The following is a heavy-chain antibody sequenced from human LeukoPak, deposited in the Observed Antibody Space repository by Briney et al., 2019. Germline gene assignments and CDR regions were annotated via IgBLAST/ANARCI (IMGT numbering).Heavy chain of an antibody. D-gene: IGHD4-17*01. CDR1: GFTFSDHY. CDR2: TRSKARGYTT. CDR3: ARGPTVTFNYHYGMDV. Sequence: PGGSLRLSCATYGFTFSDHYMDWVRQAPGKGLMWVARTRSKARGYTTEYAATVKGRFTVSRDESMNSLYLQITSLNTEDTPVYYCARGPTVTFNYHYGMDVWGQGTTVTVSS. V-gene: IGHV3-72*01. J-gene: IGHJ6*02.